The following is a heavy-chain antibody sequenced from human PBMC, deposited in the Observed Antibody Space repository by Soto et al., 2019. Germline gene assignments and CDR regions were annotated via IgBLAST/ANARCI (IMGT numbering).Heavy chain of an antibody. CDR3: AVTTQFYYYDAMDV. V-gene: IGHV4-34*01. Sequence: PSETLSLTCAVYGGSFSGYYWSWIRQPPGKGLEWIGEINHSGSTNYNPSLKSRVTISVDTSKNQFSLKLSSVTAADTAVYYCAVTTQFYYYDAMDVWGQGTKVTVS. J-gene: IGHJ6*02. CDR2: INHSGST. D-gene: IGHD4-17*01. CDR1: GGSFSGYY.